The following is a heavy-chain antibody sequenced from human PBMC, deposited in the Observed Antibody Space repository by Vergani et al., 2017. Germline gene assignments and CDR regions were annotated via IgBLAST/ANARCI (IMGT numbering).Heavy chain of an antibody. Sequence: EVQLLESGGGLVRPGGSLRLSCAASGFTFSNYAMSWVRQAPGKGLEWVSGISASGGSTYYADSVKGRFTISRDNSKNTLFLQMNSLRAEDTAVYYCAKGAYDYVWGSYDYWGQGTRVTVSS. CDR3: AKGAYDYVWGSYDY. CDR2: ISASGGST. J-gene: IGHJ4*02. D-gene: IGHD3-16*01. CDR1: GFTFSNYA. V-gene: IGHV3-23*01.